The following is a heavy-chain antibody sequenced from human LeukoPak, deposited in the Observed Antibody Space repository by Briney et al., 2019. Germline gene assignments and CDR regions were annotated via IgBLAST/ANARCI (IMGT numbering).Heavy chain of an antibody. J-gene: IGHJ3*02. V-gene: IGHV3-9*03. D-gene: IGHD5-18*01. CDR3: AKALDTAMVIDDAFDI. CDR1: GFTFDDYA. Sequence: GGSLRLSCAASGFTFDDYAMHWVRQAPGKGLEWASGISWNSGSIGYADSVKGRFTIPRDNAKNSLYLQMNSLRAEDMALYYCAKALDTAMVIDDAFDIWGQGTMVTVSS. CDR2: ISWNSGSI.